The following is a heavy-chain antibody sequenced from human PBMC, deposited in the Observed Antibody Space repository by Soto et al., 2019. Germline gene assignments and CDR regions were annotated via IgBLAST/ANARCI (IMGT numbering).Heavy chain of an antibody. V-gene: IGHV3-30-3*01. CDR2: ISYDGSNK. CDR1: GFTFSSCA. D-gene: IGHD3-22*01. Sequence: GGSLRLSCAASGFTFSSCAMGWVRQAPGKGLEWVAVISYDGSNKYYADSVKGRFTISRGNSDNTLYLQMNSLRAEDTAVYYCARDQLYYNDISGRPLNAFDVWGQGTMVTVSS. CDR3: ARDQLYYNDISGRPLNAFDV. J-gene: IGHJ3*01.